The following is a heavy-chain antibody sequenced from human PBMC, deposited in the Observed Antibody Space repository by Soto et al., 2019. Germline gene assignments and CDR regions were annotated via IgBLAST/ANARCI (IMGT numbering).Heavy chain of an antibody. CDR3: ATENMRHYYDSSGPLPYYYYGMDV. CDR2: FDPEDGET. Sequence: ASVKVSCKVSGYTLTELSMHWVRQAPGKGLEWMGGFDPEDGETIYAQKFQGRVTMTEDTSTDTAYMELSSLRSEDTAVYYCATENMRHYYDSSGPLPYYYYGMDVWGQGTTVTVSS. D-gene: IGHD3-22*01. J-gene: IGHJ6*02. V-gene: IGHV1-24*01. CDR1: GYTLTELS.